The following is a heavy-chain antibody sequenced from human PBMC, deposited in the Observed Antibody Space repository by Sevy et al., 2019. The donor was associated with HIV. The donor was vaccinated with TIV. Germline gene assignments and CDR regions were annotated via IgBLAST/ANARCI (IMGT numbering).Heavy chain of an antibody. D-gene: IGHD3-22*01. V-gene: IGHV4-59*01. CDR3: ARGFYYDSSGYSSPSRFDP. CDR2: IYYSGST. CDR1: GDSITTYY. Sequence: SETLSLTCTVSGDSITTYYWSWIRQPPGKGLEWIGYIYYSGSTNYNPSLKSRVTISGDTSKNQFSLNLTSVTAADTAVYYCARGFYYDSSGYSSPSRFDPLGQGTLVTVSS. J-gene: IGHJ5*02.